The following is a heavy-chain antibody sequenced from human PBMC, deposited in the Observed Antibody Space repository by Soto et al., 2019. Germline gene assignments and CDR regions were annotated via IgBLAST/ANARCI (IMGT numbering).Heavy chain of an antibody. CDR2: IYYSGST. Sequence: QVQLQESGPGLVKPSQTLSLTCTVSGGSISSGGYYWSWIRQHPGKGLEWIGYIYYSGSTYYNPSLKSRVTISVDTSKNQFYLKLSSVTAADTAVYYCARGKRLRPNWFDPWGQGTMVTVSS. V-gene: IGHV4-31*03. J-gene: IGHJ5*02. D-gene: IGHD6-25*01. CDR1: GGSISSGGYY. CDR3: ARGKRLRPNWFDP.